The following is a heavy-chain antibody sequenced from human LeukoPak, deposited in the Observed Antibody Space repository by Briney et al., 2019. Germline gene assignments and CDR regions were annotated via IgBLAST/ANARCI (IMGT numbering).Heavy chain of an antibody. J-gene: IGHJ4*02. CDR2: MNPNSGNT. D-gene: IGHD2-8*01. CDR1: GYTFTGYD. Sequence: ASVKVSCKASGYTFTGYDINWMRQATGQGLEWMGWMNPNSGNTGYAQKFQGRVTMTRNTSISTAYMELSSLRSEDTAVYYCAGFWNGGSRNYFNYWGQGTLVTVSS. CDR3: AGFWNGGSRNYFNY. V-gene: IGHV1-8*01.